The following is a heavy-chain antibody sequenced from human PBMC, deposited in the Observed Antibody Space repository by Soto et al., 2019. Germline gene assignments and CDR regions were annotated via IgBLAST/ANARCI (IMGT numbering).Heavy chain of an antibody. J-gene: IGHJ6*02. Sequence: PSETLSLTCTVSGGSISSGDYCWSWIRQPPGKGLEWIGYIYYSGSTYYNPSLKSRVTISVDTSKNQFSLKLSSVTAADTAAYYCARDNILGILYGGMDVWGQGTTVTVSS. CDR3: ARDNILGILYGGMDV. CDR2: IYYSGST. CDR1: GGSISSGDYC. D-gene: IGHD3-3*01. V-gene: IGHV4-30-4*01.